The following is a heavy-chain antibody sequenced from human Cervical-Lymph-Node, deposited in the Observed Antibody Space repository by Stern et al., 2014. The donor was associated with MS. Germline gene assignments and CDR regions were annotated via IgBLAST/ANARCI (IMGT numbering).Heavy chain of an antibody. J-gene: IGHJ4*02. CDR2: ISRIFVTA. V-gene: IGHV1-69*01. D-gene: IGHD1-26*01. CDR1: GGSFSSFA. CDR3: ATNRFSGSYHGDF. Sequence: VQLVESGDEVKKPGSSVKVSCKASGGSFSSFAISLARQAPGQGLEWMGGISRIFVTANFVQKFQGRVTITADDSTTTAYMELSSLTSVDTAVYYCATNRFSGSYHGDFWGQGTLVTFSS.